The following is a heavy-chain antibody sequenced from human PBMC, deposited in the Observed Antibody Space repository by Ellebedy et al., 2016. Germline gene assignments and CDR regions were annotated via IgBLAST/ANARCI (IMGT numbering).Heavy chain of an antibody. CDR2: IDYSGNT. J-gene: IGHJ4*02. D-gene: IGHD6-19*01. V-gene: IGHV4-39*01. CDR3: ARLGRADWAVAPPQIVDH. Sequence: SETLSLTCTVSGAYISSSRHYWGWIRQPPGKGLEWIGSIDYSGNTYYDPSLKSRVSISADASKSQFSLKVRSVTAADTAVYYCARLGRADWAVAPPQIVDHWGQGTLVTVSS. CDR1: GAYISSSRHY.